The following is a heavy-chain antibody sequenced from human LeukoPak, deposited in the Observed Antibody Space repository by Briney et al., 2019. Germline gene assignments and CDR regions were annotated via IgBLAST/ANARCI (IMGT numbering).Heavy chain of an antibody. CDR1: GFTFSRYG. Sequence: LPGGSLRLSCAASGFTFSRYGMTWVRQAPGKGLQWVSAISGSGGSTYYADSVKGRFTISRDNSKNTLYLQMNGLRAEDTAVYYCAKDHLPGIVVADRDYWGQGTLVTVSS. CDR3: AKDHLPGIVVADRDY. J-gene: IGHJ4*02. V-gene: IGHV3-23*01. D-gene: IGHD6-19*01. CDR2: ISGSGGST.